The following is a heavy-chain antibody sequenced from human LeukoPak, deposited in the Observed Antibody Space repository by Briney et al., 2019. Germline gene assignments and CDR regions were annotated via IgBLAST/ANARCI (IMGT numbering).Heavy chain of an antibody. J-gene: IGHJ4*02. CDR3: ARDRIEGATSDFDY. Sequence: PGGSLRLSCSASGFTFSSYAMHWVRQAPGKGLEWVSVLYRGGNTYYADSVRGRFTISRDNSKNMVYLQMNSLTAEDTAVYYCARDRIEGATSDFDYWGQGTLVTVSS. CDR2: LYRGGNT. CDR1: GFTFSSYA. D-gene: IGHD2-21*01. V-gene: IGHV3-66*01.